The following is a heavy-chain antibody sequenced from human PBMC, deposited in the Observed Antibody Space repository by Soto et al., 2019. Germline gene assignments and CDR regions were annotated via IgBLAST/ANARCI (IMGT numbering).Heavy chain of an antibody. Sequence: PGGSLRLSCKASGFDFSTYSMNWVRQAPGKGLEWVSYISSSGSTIYYADSVKGRFTIARDNAKNSLYLQMNSLRAEDTAVYYCARDQVAVAGRGMDVWGQGTTVTVSS. CDR3: ARDQVAVAGRGMDV. J-gene: IGHJ6*02. V-gene: IGHV3-48*04. CDR1: GFDFSTYS. D-gene: IGHD6-19*01. CDR2: ISSSGSTI.